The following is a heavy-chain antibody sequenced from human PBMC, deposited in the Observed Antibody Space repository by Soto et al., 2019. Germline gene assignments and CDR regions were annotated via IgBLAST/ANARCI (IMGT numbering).Heavy chain of an antibody. V-gene: IGHV4-38-2*02. J-gene: IGHJ4*02. CDR2: IYHSGST. Sequence: SETLSLTCTVSGYSISNGYYWGWIRQPPGKGLEWIGSIYHSGSTYYNPSLKSRVTISVDTSKNQFSLKLSSVTAADTAVYYCASTYGSGSSHAFDYWGQGTLVTVSS. CDR3: ASTYGSGSSHAFDY. D-gene: IGHD3-10*01. CDR1: GYSISNGYY.